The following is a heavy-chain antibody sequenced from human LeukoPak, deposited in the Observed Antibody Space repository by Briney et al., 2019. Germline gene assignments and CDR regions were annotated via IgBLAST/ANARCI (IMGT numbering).Heavy chain of an antibody. J-gene: IGHJ4*02. CDR3: ARDWFHAIDY. D-gene: IGHD2/OR15-2a*01. V-gene: IGHV3-21*01. CDR1: GFTFSSYS. Sequence: GGSLRLSCAASGFTFSSYSMNWVRQAPGKGLEWVSSISSSSSYIYYADSVKGRFAISRDNAKNSLYLQMNSLRAEDTAVYYCARDWFHAIDYWGQGTLVTVSS. CDR2: ISSSSSYI.